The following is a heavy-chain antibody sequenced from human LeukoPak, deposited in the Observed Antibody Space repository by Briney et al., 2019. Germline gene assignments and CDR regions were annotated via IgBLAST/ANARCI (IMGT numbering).Heavy chain of an antibody. D-gene: IGHD3-10*01. Sequence: SETLSLTCTASGGSISNSSFYWGWIRQPPGKGLEWIGNIYYRGSTYYNSSLKSRVSISVDTSKNYFSLKVSSVTTADTAVYYCARLFLRFGEFSFDYWGQGTLVTVSS. CDR3: ARLFLRFGEFSFDY. J-gene: IGHJ4*02. V-gene: IGHV4-39*02. CDR1: GGSISNSSFY. CDR2: IYYRGST.